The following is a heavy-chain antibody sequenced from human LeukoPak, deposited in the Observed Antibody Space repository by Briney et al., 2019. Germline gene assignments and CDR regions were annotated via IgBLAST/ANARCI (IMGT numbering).Heavy chain of an antibody. V-gene: IGHV3-15*01. D-gene: IGHD1-26*01. Sequence: GGSLRLSCAASGFTFSNALMSWVRQAPGKGLEWVGRIKTNTGGGTADYAAPVKGRFTISRDDSKNTLYLQMNSLKTEDTAVYYCTTDPYVGVHFDYWGQGTLVTVSS. CDR1: GFTFSNAL. CDR3: TTDPYVGVHFDY. CDR2: IKTNTGGGTA. J-gene: IGHJ4*02.